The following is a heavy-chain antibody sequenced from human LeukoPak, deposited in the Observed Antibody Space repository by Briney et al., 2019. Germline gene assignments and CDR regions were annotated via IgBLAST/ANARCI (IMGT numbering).Heavy chain of an antibody. J-gene: IGHJ4*02. V-gene: IGHV3-23*01. CDR2: FSGSGGRT. CDR3: PKDECSSTSCYIV. Sequence: PGGSLRLSCAASGFTFSSYAMSGVRRAPGKGRGGVSAFSGSGGRTYYADPVKGRFTFPRANSKDTLYLQMTSLRAEHTAGYYVPKDECSSTSCYIVWGQGTLVTVSS. CDR1: GFTFSSYA. D-gene: IGHD2-2*02.